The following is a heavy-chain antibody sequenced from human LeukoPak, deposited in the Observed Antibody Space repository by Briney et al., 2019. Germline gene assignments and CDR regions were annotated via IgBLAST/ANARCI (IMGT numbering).Heavy chain of an antibody. CDR3: ARGILGYCSSTSCYTYYYYYMDV. J-gene: IGHJ6*03. CDR1: GGSFSGYY. D-gene: IGHD2-2*02. V-gene: IGHV4-34*01. CDR2: INHSGST. Sequence: SETLSLTCAVYGGSFSGYYWSWIRQPPGKGLEWIGAINHSGSTNYNPSLKSRVTISVDTSKNQFSLKLSSVTAADTAVYYCARGILGYCSSTSCYTYYYYYMDVWGKGTTVTVSS.